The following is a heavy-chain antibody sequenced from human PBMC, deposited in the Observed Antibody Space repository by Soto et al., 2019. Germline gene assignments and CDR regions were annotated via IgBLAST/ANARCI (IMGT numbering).Heavy chain of an antibody. Sequence: SETLSLTCFVSGYSITAGGYYWSWIRHHPGKGLEWIGSFYSSGSIIYNPPLRSRVSISGDTSSNQFSMSLTSVTAADTARYYCARMYSSGSGWFHPWGQGTLVTISS. CDR2: FYSSGSI. D-gene: IGHD6-19*01. V-gene: IGHV4-31*03. J-gene: IGHJ5*02. CDR1: GYSITAGGYY. CDR3: ARMYSSGSGWFHP.